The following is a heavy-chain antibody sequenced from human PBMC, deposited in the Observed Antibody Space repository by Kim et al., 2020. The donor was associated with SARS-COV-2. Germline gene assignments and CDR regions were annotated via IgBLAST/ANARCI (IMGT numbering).Heavy chain of an antibody. Sequence: GGSLRLSCAASGFVFSTYGMHWVRQAPGQGLEWVAIIWHDGSIKYYADSVKGRFTISRDDSKNMVYLEMNNVRGGDTAVYYCARDGGYCSGLDCSTGNNWLGAWGRGTLVTVSS. J-gene: IGHJ5*02. D-gene: IGHD2-15*01. V-gene: IGHV3-33*01. CDR2: IWHDGSIK. CDR3: ARDGGYCSGLDCSTGNNWLGA. CDR1: GFVFSTYG.